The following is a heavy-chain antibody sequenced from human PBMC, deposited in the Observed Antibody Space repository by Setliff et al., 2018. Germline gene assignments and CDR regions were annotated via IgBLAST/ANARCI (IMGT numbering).Heavy chain of an antibody. J-gene: IGHJ1*01. CDR3: ARNIMIFGVLNTAEYFQH. D-gene: IGHD3-3*01. Sequence: RASVKVSCKTSGYTFTDYVITWVRQAPGRGLEWVGWISGHSGNAYYAPSLQARVTLTTDTSTSTAYMDLRSLRSDDTAVYYCARNIMIFGVLNTAEYFQHWGQGTLVTVSS. V-gene: IGHV1-18*01. CDR1: GYTFTDYV. CDR2: ISGHSGNA.